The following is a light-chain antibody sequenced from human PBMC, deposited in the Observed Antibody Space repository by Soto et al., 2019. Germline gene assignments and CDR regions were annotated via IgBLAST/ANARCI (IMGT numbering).Light chain of an antibody. CDR2: ETS. CDR3: QQYQTSSWT. Sequence: IQMTQSPSTLSASVGDRVTITCRASQDIYRSLAWYQQKPGKAPKLLIYETSSLENGVPSRFSGSGSGTEFSLTISSLQSDDFATYYCQQYQTSSWTFGQGTKVEV. J-gene: IGKJ1*01. CDR1: QDIYRS. V-gene: IGKV1-5*03.